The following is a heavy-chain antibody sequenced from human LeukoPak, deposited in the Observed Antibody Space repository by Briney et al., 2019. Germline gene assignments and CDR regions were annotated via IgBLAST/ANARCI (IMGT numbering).Heavy chain of an antibody. CDR1: GFTFDDYG. V-gene: IGHV3-21*01. J-gene: IGHJ6*04. CDR3: AELGITMIGGV. Sequence: PGGSLRLSCAASGFTFDDYGMSWVRQAPGKGLEWVSSISNIGTSIYYADSVKGRFTISRDNAKNSLYLQMNSLRAEDTAVYYCAELGITMIGGVWGKGTTVTISS. D-gene: IGHD3-10*02. CDR2: ISNIGTSI.